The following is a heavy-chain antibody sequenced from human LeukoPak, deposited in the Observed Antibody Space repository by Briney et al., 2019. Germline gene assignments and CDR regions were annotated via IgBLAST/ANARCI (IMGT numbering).Heavy chain of an antibody. V-gene: IGHV4-30-4*08. CDR3: ARVSAYYYDRSGAFDI. CDR1: GGSISSGDYY. D-gene: IGHD3-22*01. Sequence: SETLSLTCTVSGGSISSGDYYWSWIRQPPGKGLEWIGYIYYSGSTYYNPSLKSRVTISVDTSKNQFSLKLSSVTAADTAVYYCARVSAYYYDRSGAFDIWGQGTMVTVSS. J-gene: IGHJ3*02. CDR2: IYYSGST.